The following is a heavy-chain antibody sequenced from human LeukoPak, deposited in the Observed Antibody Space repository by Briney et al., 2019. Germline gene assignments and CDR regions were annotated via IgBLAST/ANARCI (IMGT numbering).Heavy chain of an antibody. CDR3: ARGPYYYGSGSLYYYYYYGMDV. D-gene: IGHD3-10*01. CDR1: GGSISSGDYY. V-gene: IGHV4-31*03. CDR2: IYYSGST. J-gene: IGHJ6*02. Sequence: SQTLSLTCTVSGGSISSGDYYWSWIRQHPGKGLEWIGYIYYSGSTYYNPSLKSRVTISLHTSKIQFSLRLNSVTAADTAVYYCARGPYYYGSGSLYYYYYYGMDVWGQGTTVTVSS.